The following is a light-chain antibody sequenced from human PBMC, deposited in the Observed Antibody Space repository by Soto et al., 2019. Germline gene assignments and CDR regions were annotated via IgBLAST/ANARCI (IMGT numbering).Light chain of an antibody. V-gene: IGLV2-14*01. CDR3: SSYTSSSTPPYV. Sequence: QSVLTQPASVSGSPGQSITISCTGTSSDVGGYNCVSWYQQHPGKAPKLMIYDVSNRPSGVSNRFSGSKSGNTASLTISGLQAEDEADYYCSSYTSSSTPPYVFGTGTKLTVL. CDR1: SSDVGGYNC. CDR2: DVS. J-gene: IGLJ1*01.